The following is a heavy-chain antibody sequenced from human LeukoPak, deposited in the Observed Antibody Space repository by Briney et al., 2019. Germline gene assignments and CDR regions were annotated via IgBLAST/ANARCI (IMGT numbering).Heavy chain of an antibody. CDR3: ARAYSSRPGRYYGMDV. Sequence: GGSLRLSCAASGFTFSSYWMSWVRQAPGKGLEWVANIKQDGSEKYYVYSVKGRFTIAKDNAKNSLYLQMNSLRAEDTAVYYCARAYSSRPGRYYGMDVWGQGTTVTVSS. CDR2: IKQDGSEK. CDR1: GFTFSSYW. J-gene: IGHJ6*02. D-gene: IGHD6-13*01. V-gene: IGHV3-7*01.